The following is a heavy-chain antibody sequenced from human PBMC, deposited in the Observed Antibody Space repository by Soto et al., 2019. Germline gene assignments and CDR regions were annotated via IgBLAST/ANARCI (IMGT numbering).Heavy chain of an antibody. CDR3: ALAVTMVRAVHPDYYGMDV. V-gene: IGHV4-59*01. J-gene: IGHJ6*02. Sequence: QVQLQESGPGLVKPSETLSLTCTVSGGSISSYYWSWIRQPPGKGLEWIGFIYYSGSTNYNPSLTGRATISIDPAMTQFSLELSSLTAADTAVYYCALAVTMVRAVHPDYYGMDVLGQGTTFTVSS. CDR2: IYYSGST. D-gene: IGHD3-10*01. CDR1: GGSISSYY.